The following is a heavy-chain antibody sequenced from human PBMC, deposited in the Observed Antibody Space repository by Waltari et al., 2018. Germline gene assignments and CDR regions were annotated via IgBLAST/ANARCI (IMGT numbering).Heavy chain of an antibody. D-gene: IGHD6-13*01. CDR2: IYYSGST. Sequence: QLQLQESGPGLVKPSETLSLTCTVSGGSISSSSYYWGWIRQPPGKGLEWIGSIYYSGSTYYNPSLKSRVTISVDTSKNQFSLKLSSVTAADTAVYYCARIFIAAAGAYDYWGQGTLVTVSS. J-gene: IGHJ4*02. V-gene: IGHV4-39*01. CDR1: GGSISSSSYY. CDR3: ARIFIAAAGAYDY.